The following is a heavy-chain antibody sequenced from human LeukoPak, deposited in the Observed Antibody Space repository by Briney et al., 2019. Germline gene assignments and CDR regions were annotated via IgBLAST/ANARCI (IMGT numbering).Heavy chain of an antibody. D-gene: IGHD5-24*01. CDR1: GFTFEGHG. CDR2: INWNGRST. Sequence: PGGSLRLSCAASGFTFEGHGMSWVRQVPGKGLEWVSSINWNGRSTTYADSVRGRFIISRDDAKNSQFLQMNSLRVGDTALYYCAREGRYTHDAFDIWGPGTVVTVS. V-gene: IGHV3-20*04. J-gene: IGHJ3*02. CDR3: AREGRYTHDAFDI.